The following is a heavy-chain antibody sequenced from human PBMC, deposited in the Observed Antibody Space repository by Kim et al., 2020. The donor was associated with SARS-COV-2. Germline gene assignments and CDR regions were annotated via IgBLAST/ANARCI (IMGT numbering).Heavy chain of an antibody. CDR1: GYTFTNYK. CDR2: LTPIDGAT. Sequence: ASVKVSCKASGYTFTNYKMYWVRQAPGQGLEWMGILTPIDGATTFAQKFQGRVTLTRDTSTSTVYMELGSLGSGDTAVYYCARDTTKWSFDYWGQGTLVTVSS. V-gene: IGHV1-46*01. J-gene: IGHJ4*02. D-gene: IGHD1-26*01. CDR3: ARDTTKWSFDY.